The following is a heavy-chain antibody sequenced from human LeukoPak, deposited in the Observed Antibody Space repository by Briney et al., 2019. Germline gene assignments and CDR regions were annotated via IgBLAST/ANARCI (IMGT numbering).Heavy chain of an antibody. Sequence: PGGSLRLSCAASGFTFSSQRMNWVRQAPGKGLEWVSSISISSTYRDYADSVKGRFTISRDNAKNSLHLQMNSLRAEDTAVYYCARAGIADDYYYGMDVWGQGTTVTVSS. J-gene: IGHJ6*02. D-gene: IGHD6-13*01. V-gene: IGHV3-21*01. CDR1: GFTFSSQR. CDR3: ARAGIADDYYYGMDV. CDR2: ISISSTYR.